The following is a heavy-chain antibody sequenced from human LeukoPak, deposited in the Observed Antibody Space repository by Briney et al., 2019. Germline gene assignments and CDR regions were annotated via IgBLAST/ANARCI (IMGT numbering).Heavy chain of an antibody. CDR3: AKDSSSWYALDY. D-gene: IGHD6-13*01. J-gene: IGHJ4*02. V-gene: IGHV1-69*01. CDR2: IIPIFGTA. CDR1: GGTFSSYA. Sequence: SVKVSCKASGGTFSSYAISWVRQAPGQGLEWMGGIIPIFGTANYAQKFQGRVTITADESTSAAYMELSSLRSEDTAVYYCAKDSSSWYALDYWGQGTLVTVSS.